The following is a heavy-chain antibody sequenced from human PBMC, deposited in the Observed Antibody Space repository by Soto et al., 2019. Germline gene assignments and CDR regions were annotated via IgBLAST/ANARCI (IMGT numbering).Heavy chain of an antibody. J-gene: IGHJ6*02. V-gene: IGHV4-59*01. D-gene: IGHD3-10*01. CDR3: ARDRQRGKAGMDV. CDR2: IYYSGST. Sequence: SETLSLTCTVSGGSISSYYWSWIRQPPGKGLEWIGYIYYSGSTNHNPSLKSRVTISVDTPKNQFSLKLSSVTAADTAVYYCARDRQRGKAGMDVWGQGTTVTVSS. CDR1: GGSISSYY.